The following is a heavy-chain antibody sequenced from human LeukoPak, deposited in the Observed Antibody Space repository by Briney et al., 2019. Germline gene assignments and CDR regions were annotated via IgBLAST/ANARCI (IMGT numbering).Heavy chain of an antibody. CDR3: ARPLVSHRIAAAGTGAFDI. CDR1: GGTFSSYA. CDR2: IIPIFGTA. D-gene: IGHD6-13*01. Sequence: SVKVSCKASGGTFSSYAISWVRQAPGQGLEWMGGIIPIFGTANYAQKFQGRVTITADESTSTAYMELSSLRSEDTAVYYCARPLVSHRIAAAGTGAFDIWGQGTMVTVSS. V-gene: IGHV1-69*13. J-gene: IGHJ3*02.